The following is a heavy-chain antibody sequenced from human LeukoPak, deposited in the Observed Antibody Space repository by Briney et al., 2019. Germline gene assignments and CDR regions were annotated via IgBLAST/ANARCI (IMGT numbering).Heavy chain of an antibody. V-gene: IGHV4-39*01. CDR2: IYYSGST. CDR1: GGSISSRSCC. J-gene: IGHJ4*02. Sequence: PSETLSLTCTVSGGSISSRSCCWGWLRQPPGKGLEWIGTIYYSGSTYYNPSLKSRVTISVDTSKNQFSLRLSPVTAADTAVYYCARQVYSGTHYFDYWGQGTLVTVSS. D-gene: IGHD1-26*01. CDR3: ARQVYSGTHYFDY.